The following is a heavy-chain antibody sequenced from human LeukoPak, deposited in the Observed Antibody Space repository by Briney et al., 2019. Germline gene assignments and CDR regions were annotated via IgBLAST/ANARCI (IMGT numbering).Heavy chain of an antibody. V-gene: IGHV3-23*01. CDR3: ARDQRQSYYYDSSGYYFDY. Sequence: GGSLRLSCAASGFIFSSYAMSWVRQVPGKGLEWVSVISGSGGSINYADSVKGRFTISRDNSKNTLYLQMNSLRAEDTAVYYCARDQRQSYYYDSSGYYFDYWGQGTLVTVSS. CDR2: ISGSGGSI. CDR1: GFIFSSYA. J-gene: IGHJ4*02. D-gene: IGHD3-22*01.